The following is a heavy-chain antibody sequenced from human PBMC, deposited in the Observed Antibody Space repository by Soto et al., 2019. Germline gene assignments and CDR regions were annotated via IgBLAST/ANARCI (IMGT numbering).Heavy chain of an antibody. Sequence: GGSLRLSCAASGFTFSSYAMSWVRQAPGKGLEWVSAISGSGGSTYYADSVKGRFTISRDNSKNTLYLQMNSLRAEDTAVYYCAKEPDVYVGSGSANDYWGQGTLVTVSS. V-gene: IGHV3-23*01. J-gene: IGHJ4*02. CDR1: GFTFSSYA. CDR2: ISGSGGST. D-gene: IGHD3-10*01. CDR3: AKEPDVYVGSGSANDY.